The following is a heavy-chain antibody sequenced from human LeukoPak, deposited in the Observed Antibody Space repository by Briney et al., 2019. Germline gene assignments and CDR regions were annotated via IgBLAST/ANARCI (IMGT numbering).Heavy chain of an antibody. Sequence: GGSLRLSCAASGFTFSSYAMSWVRQAPGKGLEWVSAISGSGGSTYYADSVKGRFTISRDNPKNTLYLQMNSLRAEDTAVYYCAKDFGLIAAAGTFDYWGQGTLVTVSS. D-gene: IGHD6-13*01. J-gene: IGHJ4*02. CDR2: ISGSGGST. CDR3: AKDFGLIAAAGTFDY. V-gene: IGHV3-23*01. CDR1: GFTFSSYA.